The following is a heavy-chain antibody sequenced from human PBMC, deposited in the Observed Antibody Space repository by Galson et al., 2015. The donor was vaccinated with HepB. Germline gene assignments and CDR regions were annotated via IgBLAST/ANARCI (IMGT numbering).Heavy chain of an antibody. Sequence: SVKVSCKASGYIFNNYGISWVRQAPGQGLEWMGWISIYNGDTDCAQKFQGRVTTTTDRSTSTAYMELRSLRFDDTAVYYCARARYSTSPPDYWGQGTLVTVSS. CDR3: ARARYSTSPPDY. CDR1: GYIFNNYG. D-gene: IGHD2/OR15-2a*01. J-gene: IGHJ4*02. V-gene: IGHV1-18*01. CDR2: ISIYNGDT.